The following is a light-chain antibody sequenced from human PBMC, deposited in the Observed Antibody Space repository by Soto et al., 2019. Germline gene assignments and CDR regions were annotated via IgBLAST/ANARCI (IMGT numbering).Light chain of an antibody. V-gene: IGKV1-39*01. J-gene: IGKJ1*01. CDR3: QQSYSSPWT. Sequence: DIQMTQSPSSLSASVGDRVTITCRASQSITSYLNWYQQKPGKAPKLLIYDVSSLQSGVPSKFSGSGFGTDFTLTISNLQPEDFATYYCQQSYSSPWTFGQGTKVEIK. CDR1: QSITSY. CDR2: DVS.